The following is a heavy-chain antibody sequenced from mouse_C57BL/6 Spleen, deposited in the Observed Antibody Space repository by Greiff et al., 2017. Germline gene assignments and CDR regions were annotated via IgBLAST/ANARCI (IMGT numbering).Heavy chain of an antibody. CDR2: IRGGCGKP. Sequence: EVKLMESGGGLVKPGGSLKLSCAASGFPFSSYTMSWVRQTPEKRLEWVATIRGGCGKPYYPDSVKGRFPISRDNAKNTLYLQMRSLRSEDTALYYCACDYDFAYWGQGTLVTVSA. V-gene: IGHV5-9*01. CDR1: GFPFSSYT. CDR3: ACDYDFAY. D-gene: IGHD2-4*01. J-gene: IGHJ3*01.